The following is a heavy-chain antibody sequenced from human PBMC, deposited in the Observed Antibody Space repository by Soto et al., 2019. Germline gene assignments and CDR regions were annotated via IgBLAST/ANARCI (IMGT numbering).Heavy chain of an antibody. CDR3: ARDRERVQLGYYGVDV. Sequence: QVQVVESGGGVVQPGRSLRLSCVASGFSFSHYGMQWVRQAPGKGLERVAVISYDGSPKDYGESVTGRFTISRDNSKNTLYLQMNSLRPDDTALYFCARDRERVQLGYYGVDVWGQGTTVAVSS. D-gene: IGHD1-26*01. V-gene: IGHV3-30*03. CDR2: ISYDGSPK. J-gene: IGHJ6*02. CDR1: GFSFSHYG.